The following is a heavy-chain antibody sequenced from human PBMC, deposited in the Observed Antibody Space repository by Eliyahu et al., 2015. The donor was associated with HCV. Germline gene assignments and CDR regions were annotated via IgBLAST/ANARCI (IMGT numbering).Heavy chain of an antibody. CDR1: GGPITTYY. D-gene: IGHD6-19*01. J-gene: IGHJ5*02. CDR3: ASGGGGIAVTGTGGWFDP. CDR2: IHYSGST. Sequence: QVQLQESXPGLVKPSETLSLTCTVXGGPITTYYWXWIRQPPGKGLEWIGYIHYSGSTNYNPSLKSRVTISIDTSKNQFSLKLTSVTAADTAMYYCASGGGGIAVTGTGGWFDPWGQGTLVTVSS. V-gene: IGHV4-59*01.